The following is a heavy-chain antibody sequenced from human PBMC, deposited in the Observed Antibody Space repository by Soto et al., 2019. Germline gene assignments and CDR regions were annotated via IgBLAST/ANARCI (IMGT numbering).Heavy chain of an antibody. J-gene: IGHJ5*02. D-gene: IGHD3-3*01. Sequence: ASVKVSCKASGYTFTSYDINWVRQATGQGLEWMGWMNPNSGNTGYAQKFQGRVTMTRNTSISTAYMELSSLRSEDTAVYYCARVVRYYDFWSGYYIVDWFDPWGQGTLVTVSS. CDR1: GYTFTSYD. V-gene: IGHV1-8*01. CDR2: MNPNSGNT. CDR3: ARVVRYYDFWSGYYIVDWFDP.